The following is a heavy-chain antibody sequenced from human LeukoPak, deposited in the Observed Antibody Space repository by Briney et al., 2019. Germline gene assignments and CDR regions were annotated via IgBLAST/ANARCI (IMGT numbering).Heavy chain of an antibody. D-gene: IGHD4-17*01. J-gene: IGHJ4*02. Sequence: SETLSLTCAVSGYSISTGYYWGWVRQPPGKGLEWIGSIYTTGSTYYNSSLKSRVTISVDTLKNQFSLRLSSVTAADTAVYYCARDYGDYGFDYWGQGTLVTVSS. CDR1: GYSISTGYY. CDR2: IYTTGST. CDR3: ARDYGDYGFDY. V-gene: IGHV4-38-2*02.